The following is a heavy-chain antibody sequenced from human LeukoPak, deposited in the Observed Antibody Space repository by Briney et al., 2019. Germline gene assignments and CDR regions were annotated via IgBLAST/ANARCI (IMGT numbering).Heavy chain of an antibody. CDR3: ARELIVGAEWVYYGMDV. CDR1: GFTFSNYA. CDR2: ISSGGTYE. V-gene: IGHV3-30*14. D-gene: IGHD1-26*01. Sequence: GKSLRLSCAASGFTFSNYAMHWVRQAPGKGLEWVSLISSGGTYEYYADSVKGRFTISRHNSKNTLYLQMNSLRAEDTAVYYCARELIVGAEWVYYGMDVWGQGTTVTVSS. J-gene: IGHJ6*02.